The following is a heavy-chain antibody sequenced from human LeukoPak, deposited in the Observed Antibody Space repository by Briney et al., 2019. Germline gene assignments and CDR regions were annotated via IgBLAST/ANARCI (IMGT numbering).Heavy chain of an antibody. CDR1: GFTFSSYS. V-gene: IGHV3-21*01. CDR3: ARGHFGVVLDY. CDR2: IRGDSTET. Sequence: GGSLRLSCEGSGFTFSSYSMIWVRQAPGRGLEWVSSIRGDSTETRHADSLMGRFTISRDNAKKSLYLQMNSLRAEDTAVYYCARGHFGVVLDYWGQGTLVTVSS. J-gene: IGHJ4*02. D-gene: IGHD3-3*01.